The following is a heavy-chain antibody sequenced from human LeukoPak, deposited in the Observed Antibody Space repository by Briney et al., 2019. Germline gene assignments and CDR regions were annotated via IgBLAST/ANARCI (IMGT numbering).Heavy chain of an antibody. CDR1: GFTFSSYW. CDR2: INNDESTT. V-gene: IGHV3-74*01. J-gene: IGHJ4*02. D-gene: IGHD6-19*01. CDR3: ARTYSSFDY. Sequence: GGSLRLSCAVSGFTFSSYWMHWLRHAPGKGLVWVSRINNDESTTAYADSVKGRFTISRDNTKNTLYLQMNSLRAEDTAVYYCARTYSSFDYWGQGTLVTVSS.